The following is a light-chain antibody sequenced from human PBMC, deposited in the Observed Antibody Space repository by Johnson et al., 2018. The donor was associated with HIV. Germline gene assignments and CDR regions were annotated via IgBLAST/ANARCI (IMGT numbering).Light chain of an antibody. J-gene: IGLJ1*01. V-gene: IGLV1-51*02. Sequence: QSILTQPPSVSAAPGEKVTISCSGNSSNIEINYVSWYQQLPGTAPKLLIYENNKRPSGIPDRFSGSKSGASATLDITGLQTGDEADYYCGTWDNSLNVYVFGTGTKVTVL. CDR2: ENN. CDR1: SSNIEINY. CDR3: GTWDNSLNVYV.